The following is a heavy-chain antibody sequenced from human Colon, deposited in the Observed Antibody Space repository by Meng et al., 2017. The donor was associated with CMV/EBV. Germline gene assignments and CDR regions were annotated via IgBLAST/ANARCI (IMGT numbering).Heavy chain of an antibody. Sequence: GALRLSCAASGFTFNDYTMHWVRQAPGKGLEWVSFISWDGRSTYYADSVKGRFTISRENAKNSLYLQMNNLRVGDTAVYYCAREGQTSTHWLGPLHNWGQGTVVTVSS. CDR3: AREGQTSTHWLGPLHN. D-gene: IGHD1-1*01. CDR2: ISWDGRST. J-gene: IGHJ4*02. V-gene: IGHV3-43*01. CDR1: GFTFNDYT.